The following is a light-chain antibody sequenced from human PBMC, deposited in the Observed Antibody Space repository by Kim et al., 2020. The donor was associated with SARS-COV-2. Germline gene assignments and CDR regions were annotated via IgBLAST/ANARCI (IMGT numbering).Light chain of an antibody. CDR3: LQDDSYPRT. J-gene: IGKJ4*01. Sequence: ASVGDRITITCRASQGIINELGWYQQRPGKAPKLLIYAASSLESGVSSRFRGSGSGTYFTLTISSLQPEDSATYYCLQDDSYPRTFGGGTKVDIK. V-gene: IGKV1-6*01. CDR1: QGIINE. CDR2: AAS.